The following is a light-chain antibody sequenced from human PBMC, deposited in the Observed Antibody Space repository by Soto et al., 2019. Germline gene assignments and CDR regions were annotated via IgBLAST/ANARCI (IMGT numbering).Light chain of an antibody. V-gene: IGKV1-5*03. CDR2: EAS. J-gene: IGKJ1*01. CDR1: QSINSW. CDR3: QQYNSYPWT. Sequence: DIQMTQSPSTLSASVGDRVTITCRASQSINSWLAWHQQKPGKAPKLLIYEASTLESGVPSRFSGSASGTEFTLTISSLQPDDFATYYCQQYNSYPWTCGQGTKVEIK.